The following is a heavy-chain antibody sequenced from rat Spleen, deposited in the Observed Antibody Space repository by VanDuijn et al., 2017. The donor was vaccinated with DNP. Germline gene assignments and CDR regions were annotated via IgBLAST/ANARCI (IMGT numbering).Heavy chain of an antibody. Sequence: EVQLQESGPGLVKPSQSLSLTCSVTAYSITTNYWGWIRKFPGNKMEWVGHISYSGGTSYNPPLKSRISITRDTSKNQFFLHLNSVTTEDTATYYCARWSDYFDYWGQGVMVTVSS. V-gene: IGHV3-1*01. J-gene: IGHJ2*01. CDR1: AYSITTNY. CDR3: ARWSDYFDY. CDR2: ISYSGGT.